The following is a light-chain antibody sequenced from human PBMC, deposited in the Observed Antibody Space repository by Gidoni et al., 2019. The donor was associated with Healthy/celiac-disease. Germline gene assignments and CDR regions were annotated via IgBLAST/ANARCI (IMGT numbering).Light chain of an antibody. CDR2: AAS. CDR3: QQYYSYPPT. J-gene: IGKJ3*01. Sequence: AIRMTQSASSFSASTGDRVTITCRGSQGISSYLAWYQQKPGKAPKLLIYAASTLQSGVPSRFSGSGSGTDFTLTISCLQSEDFATYYCQQYYSYPPTFGPGTKVDIK. CDR1: QGISSY. V-gene: IGKV1-8*01.